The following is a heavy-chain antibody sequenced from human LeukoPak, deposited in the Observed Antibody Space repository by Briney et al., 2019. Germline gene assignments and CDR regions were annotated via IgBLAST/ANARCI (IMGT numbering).Heavy chain of an antibody. D-gene: IGHD6-13*01. CDR3: ARGYSSSWYVPDAFDI. V-gene: IGHV1-18*01. CDR2: ISAYNGNT. J-gene: IGHJ3*02. CDR1: GYTFTSYG. Sequence: ASVKVSCKASGYTFTSYGISWVRQAPGQGLEWMGWISAYNGNTNYAQKLQGRVTMTTDTSTSTAYMELRSLRSDDTAVYYCARGYSSSWYVPDAFDIWGQGTMVTVSS.